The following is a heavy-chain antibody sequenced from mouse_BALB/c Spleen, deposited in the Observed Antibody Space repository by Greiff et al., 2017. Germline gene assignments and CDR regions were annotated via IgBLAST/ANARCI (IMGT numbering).Heavy chain of an antibody. D-gene: IGHD4-1*01. CDR3: ARGNWGYYAMDY. CDR2: ISSGSSTI. J-gene: IGHJ4*01. Sequence: EVKLMESGGGLVQPGGSRKLSCAASGFTFSSFGMHWVRQAPEKGLEWVAYISSGSSTIYYADTVKGRFTISRDNPKNTLFLQMTSLRSEDTAMYYCARGNWGYYAMDYWGQGTSVTVSS. CDR1: GFTFSSFG. V-gene: IGHV5-17*02.